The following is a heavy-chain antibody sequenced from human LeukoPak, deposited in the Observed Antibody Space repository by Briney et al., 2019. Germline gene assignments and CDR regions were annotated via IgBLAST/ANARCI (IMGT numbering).Heavy chain of an antibody. Sequence: GGSLRLSCAASGFTFSNAWMSWVRQAPGKGLEWVGRIKSKTDGGTTDYAAPVKGRFTISRGDSKNTLYLQMNSLKTEDTAVYYCTTQRSRITMVRGVIRSDHWGQGTLVTVSS. CDR3: TTQRSRITMVRGVIRSDH. CDR2: IKSKTDGGTT. J-gene: IGHJ4*02. D-gene: IGHD3-10*01. V-gene: IGHV3-15*01. CDR1: GFTFSNAW.